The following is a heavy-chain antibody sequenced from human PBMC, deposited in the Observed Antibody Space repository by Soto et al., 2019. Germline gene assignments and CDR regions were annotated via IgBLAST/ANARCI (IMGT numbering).Heavy chain of an antibody. V-gene: IGHV5-51*01. CDR2: IYPGDSDT. Sequence: EVQLVQSGAEVKKPGESLKISCKGSGYSFTSYWIGWVRQMPGKGLEWMGIIYPGDSDTRYSPSFQGQVTISADKSISTAYLQWSSLKASDTAMYYCARQYSRGRGRFTIFGVVHPPYYFDYWGQGTLVTVSS. CDR1: GYSFTSYW. CDR3: ARQYSRGRGRFTIFGVVHPPYYFDY. D-gene: IGHD3-3*01. J-gene: IGHJ4*02.